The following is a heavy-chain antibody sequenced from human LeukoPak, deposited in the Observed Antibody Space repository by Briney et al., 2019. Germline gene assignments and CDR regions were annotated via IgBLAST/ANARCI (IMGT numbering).Heavy chain of an antibody. CDR2: IYYTGKI. J-gene: IGHJ4*02. Sequence: SETLSLTCAVSGGSINSHYWGWIRQPPGKGLQWIGDIYYTGKINYNPSLKSRVTITLDTSKDHLSLNLTSVLAADTAIYYCVRRDTGWNYFDYWGQGILVTVSP. CDR1: GGSINSHY. V-gene: IGHV4-59*08. D-gene: IGHD6-19*01. CDR3: VRRDTGWNYFDY.